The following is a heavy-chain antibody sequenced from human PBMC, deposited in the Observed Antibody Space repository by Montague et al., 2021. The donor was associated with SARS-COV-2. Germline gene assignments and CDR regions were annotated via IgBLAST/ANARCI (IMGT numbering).Heavy chain of an antibody. CDR2: TYYRSKWYN. J-gene: IGHJ6*02. CDR3: ARGLWFGELLSLYYYYGMDV. CDR1: GDSVSSNSAA. V-gene: IGHV6-1*01. D-gene: IGHD3-10*01. Sequence: CAISGDSVSSNSAAWNWIRQSPSRGLEWLGRTYYRSKWYNDYAVSVKSRITINPDTSKNQFSLQLNSATPEDTAVYYCARGLWFGELLSLYYYYGMDVWGQGTTVTVSS.